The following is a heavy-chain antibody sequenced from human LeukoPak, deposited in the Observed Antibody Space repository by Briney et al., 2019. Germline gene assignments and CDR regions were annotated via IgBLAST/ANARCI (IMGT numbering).Heavy chain of an antibody. CDR2: IYYSGST. J-gene: IGHJ4*02. Sequence: SETLSLTCTVSGGSISSGGYYWSWIRQHPGKGLEWIGYIYYSGSTHYNPSLKSRVTISVDTSKNQFSLKLSSVTAADTAVYYCANYYYGSGSTRAGYFDYWGQGTLVTVSS. CDR3: ANYYYGSGSTRAGYFDY. D-gene: IGHD3-10*01. V-gene: IGHV4-31*03. CDR1: GGSISSGGYY.